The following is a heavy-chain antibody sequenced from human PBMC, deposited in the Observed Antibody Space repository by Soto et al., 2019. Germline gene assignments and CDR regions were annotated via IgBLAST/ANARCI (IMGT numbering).Heavy chain of an antibody. CDR1: GGSISSYY. J-gene: IGHJ4*02. CDR2: IYYSGST. V-gene: IGHV4-59*08. Sequence: SETLSLTCTVSGGSISSYYWSWIRQPPGKGLEWIGYIYYSGSTNYNPSLKSRVTISVDASKNQFSLKLSSVTAADTAVYYCARTTVTTWDYWGQGTLVTVSS. CDR3: ARTTVTTWDY. D-gene: IGHD4-4*01.